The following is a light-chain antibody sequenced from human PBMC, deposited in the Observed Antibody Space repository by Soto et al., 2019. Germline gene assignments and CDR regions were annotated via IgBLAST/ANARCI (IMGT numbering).Light chain of an antibody. CDR3: CAYGGTGTFV. CDR2: EGT. CDR1: SSDVGAYYL. Sequence: QSALTQPASVSGSPGQSITISCTGTSSDVGAYYLVSWYQQHPGQAPKVMIYEGTKRPSGVSSRFSGSRSANTASLTISGLQTQDEADYYCCAYGGTGTFVFGGGTQLTVL. J-gene: IGLJ3*02. V-gene: IGLV2-23*03.